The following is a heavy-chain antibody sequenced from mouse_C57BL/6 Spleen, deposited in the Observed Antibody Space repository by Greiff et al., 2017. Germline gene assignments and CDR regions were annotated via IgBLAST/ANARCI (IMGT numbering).Heavy chain of an antibody. Sequence: EVQLQESGPELVKPGASVKIPCKASGYTFTDYHMAWVQQSHGKSLEWIGDINPNNGGTIYNQKFKGKSTLTVDKSSSTAYMELRSLTSEDTAVYYCARNDYDDSLYAMDYWGQGTSVTVSS. V-gene: IGHV1-18*01. J-gene: IGHJ4*01. CDR1: GYTFTDYH. CDR2: INPNNGGT. CDR3: ARNDYDDSLYAMDY. D-gene: IGHD2-4*01.